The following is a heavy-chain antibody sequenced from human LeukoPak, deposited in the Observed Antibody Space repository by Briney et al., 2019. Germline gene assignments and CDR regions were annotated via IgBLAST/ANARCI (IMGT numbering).Heavy chain of an antibody. CDR3: ARDGRWINYYDGSSPV. J-gene: IGHJ4*02. CDR1: GFTFSSYE. Sequence: PGGSLRLSCAASGFTFSSYEMNWVRQAPGKGLEWVSYISSSGSTIYYADSVKGRFTISRDNAKNSLYLQMNSLRAEDTAVYYCARDGRWINYYDGSSPVWGQGTLVTVSS. V-gene: IGHV3-48*03. CDR2: ISSSGSTI. D-gene: IGHD3-22*01.